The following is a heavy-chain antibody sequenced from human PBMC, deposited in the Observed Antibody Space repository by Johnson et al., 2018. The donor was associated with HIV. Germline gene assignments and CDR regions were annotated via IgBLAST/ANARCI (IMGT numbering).Heavy chain of an antibody. CDR3: VKGGSLTQDAPFDI. Sequence: QMLLVESGGGVVQPRRSLRLSCAASGFTFSNYAMNWVRQAPGKGLEWVAVISYDGSNKHFAESVQGRFTISRDNSKNTLYLQMNSLRAEDTAVYYCVKGGSLTQDAPFDIWGQGTMVTVSS. V-gene: IGHV3-30-3*01. CDR1: GFTFSNYA. D-gene: IGHD1-14*01. CDR2: ISYDGSNK. J-gene: IGHJ3*02.